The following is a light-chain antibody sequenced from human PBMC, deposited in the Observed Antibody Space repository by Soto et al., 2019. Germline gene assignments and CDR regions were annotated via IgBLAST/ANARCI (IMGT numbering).Light chain of an antibody. CDR2: WPS. Sequence: DIVMTQSPDSLPVSLRERATINCKSSQSVLYNSNNKNHLAWYQQQPGQAPKLLFYWPSARDLGFPDRFNGSGSVTVFTANISCLRADKFANYCCQRYYGLPVTFGGGTKVEIK. J-gene: IGKJ4*01. V-gene: IGKV4-1*01. CDR3: QRYYGLPVT. CDR1: QSVLYNSNNKNH.